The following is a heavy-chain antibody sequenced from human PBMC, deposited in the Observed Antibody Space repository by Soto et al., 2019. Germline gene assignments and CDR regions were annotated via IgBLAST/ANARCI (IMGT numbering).Heavy chain of an antibody. CDR1: GVTFSSFA. CDR3: ARRTGSGFRPGTHRFNWFDP. D-gene: IGHD3-10*01. V-gene: IGHV1-69*01. CDR2: IIPIFRTP. J-gene: IGHJ5*02. Sequence: QVQLVQSGAEVKQPGSSVKVSCQASGVTFSSFAISWVRQAPGQGLEWMGGIIPIFRTPNYAQNFQGRVTITADESTSSVYMELSRLRSADTAVYYCARRTGSGFRPGTHRFNWFDPWGQGTLVTVSS.